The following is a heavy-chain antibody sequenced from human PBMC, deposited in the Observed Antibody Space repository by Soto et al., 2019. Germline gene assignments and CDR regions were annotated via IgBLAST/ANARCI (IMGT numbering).Heavy chain of an antibody. CDR3: AREMGVIGAPGYTWFDP. D-gene: IGHD1-26*01. CDR1: GYTFSDYY. CDR2: INPSSGGT. J-gene: IGHJ5*02. V-gene: IGHV1-2*02. Sequence: VQLVQSGAEVRKPGASVKVSCKASGYTFSDYYVHWVREAPGQGLEWMGWINPSSGGTIYTQWFQGRVTMTRDTSISTVYMELSRLTSDDTAVYYCAREMGVIGAPGYTWFDPWGQGALVTVSS.